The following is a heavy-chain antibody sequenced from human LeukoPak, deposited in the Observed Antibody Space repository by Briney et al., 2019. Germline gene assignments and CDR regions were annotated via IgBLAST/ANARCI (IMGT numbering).Heavy chain of an antibody. J-gene: IGHJ4*02. CDR2: IYSGGST. V-gene: IGHV3-66*04. CDR3: TTLLAVAPLADIDDY. Sequence: GGSLRLSCAASGFTVSSNYMSWVRQAPGKGLEWVSVIYSGGSTYYAAPVKGRFTISRDDSKTTLYMQMNSLKTGDTAVYFCTTLLAVAPLADIDDYWGQGTLVTVSS. CDR1: GFTVSSNY. D-gene: IGHD2-2*01.